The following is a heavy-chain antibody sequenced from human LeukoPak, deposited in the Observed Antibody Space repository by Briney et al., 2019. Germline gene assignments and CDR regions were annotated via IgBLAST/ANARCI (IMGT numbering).Heavy chain of an antibody. CDR2: ISYDGYDK. CDR3: AKGGIAAAGTSFYFDY. CDR1: GFTFSTYA. Sequence: PGRSLRLSCAASGFTFSTYAMHWVRQAPGKGLEWVAIISYDGYDKYYADSVKGRFTLSRDNSKNTLYLQMNSLRAEDTAVYYCAKGGIAAAGTSFYFDYWGQGTLVTVSS. D-gene: IGHD6-13*01. V-gene: IGHV3-30-3*01. J-gene: IGHJ4*02.